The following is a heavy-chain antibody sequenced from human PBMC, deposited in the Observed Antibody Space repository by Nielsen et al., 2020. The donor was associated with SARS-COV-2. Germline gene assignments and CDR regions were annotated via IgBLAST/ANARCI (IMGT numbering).Heavy chain of an antibody. J-gene: IGHJ2*01. V-gene: IGHV5-51*01. Sequence: GESLKISCTGSGYGFNNYWLGWVRQMPGKGLEWLGIIYPGKSETRYSSSFEGQVTISVDKSINTAYLQWISLEASDTAIYYCARLLRPWYFDLWGRGTLLIVSS. CDR1: GYGFNNYW. CDR2: IYPGKSET. CDR3: ARLLRPWYFDL.